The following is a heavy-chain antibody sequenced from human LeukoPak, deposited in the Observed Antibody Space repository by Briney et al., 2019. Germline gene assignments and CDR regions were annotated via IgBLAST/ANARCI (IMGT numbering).Heavy chain of an antibody. CDR2: ISSNGGST. CDR3: ARDQILRSFYYYYGMDV. V-gene: IGHV3-64*01. D-gene: IGHD5-12*01. Sequence: PGGSLRLSCAASGFTFSSYAMHWVRQAPGKGLEYVSAISSNGGSTYYANSVKGRFTISRDSSKNTLYFQMGSLRAEDMAVYYCARDQILRSFYYYYGMDVWGQGTTVTVSS. CDR1: GFTFSSYA. J-gene: IGHJ6*02.